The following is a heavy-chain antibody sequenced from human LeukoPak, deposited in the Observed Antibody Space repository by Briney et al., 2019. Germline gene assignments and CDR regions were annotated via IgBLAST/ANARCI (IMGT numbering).Heavy chain of an antibody. J-gene: IGHJ4*02. D-gene: IGHD6-6*01. CDR2: INPNSGGT. Sequence: GASVKVSCKASGYTFTGYYMHWVRQAPGQGLEWMGWINPNSGGTNYAQKFQGRVTMTRDTSISTAYMELSRLRSDDTAVYYCARSSPSSSSRTRKPLDYWGQGTLVTVSS. CDR3: ARSSPSSSSRTRKPLDY. V-gene: IGHV1-2*02. CDR1: GYTFTGYY.